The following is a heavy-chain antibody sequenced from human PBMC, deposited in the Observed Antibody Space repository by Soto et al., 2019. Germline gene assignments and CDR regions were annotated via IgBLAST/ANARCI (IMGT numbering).Heavy chain of an antibody. CDR3: ARLPRDCNKTSCYYADH. J-gene: IGHJ4*02. Sequence: PGESLKISCRGSGYDFSTNWFGWVRQLPGRGLEWVGIMYPGDSDTRLNPSLPGHVTLSADVTVSTAFLQWRSLKTSDSGMYFCARLPRDCNKTSCYYADHWGQGTPVTVSS. V-gene: IGHV5-51*01. D-gene: IGHD3-22*01. CDR1: GYDFSTNW. CDR2: MYPGDSDT.